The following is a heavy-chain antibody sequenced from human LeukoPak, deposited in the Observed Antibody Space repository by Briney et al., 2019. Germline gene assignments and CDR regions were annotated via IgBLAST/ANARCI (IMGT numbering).Heavy chain of an antibody. J-gene: IGHJ6*03. CDR2: ISYDGTNK. CDR3: ARGGDWEEWLYLRYMDV. CDR1: GFTVSSNY. D-gene: IGHD3-3*01. V-gene: IGHV3-30-3*01. Sequence: GGSLRLSCAASGFTVSSNYMSWVRQAPGKGLEWVAVISYDGTNKYYADSVKGRFTISRDNSKNTLYLQMNSLRAEDTAVFYCARGGDWEEWLYLRYMDVWGKGTTVTVSS.